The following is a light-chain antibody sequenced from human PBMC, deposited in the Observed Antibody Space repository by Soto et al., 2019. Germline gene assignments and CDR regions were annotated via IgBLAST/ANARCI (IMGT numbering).Light chain of an antibody. CDR1: SGRIASNY. CDR3: QSYDRGSLDV. CDR2: EDY. V-gene: IGLV6-57*04. Sequence: NFMLTQPHSVSESPGKTVTISCTRSSGRIASNYVQWYQQRPGSAPTTVIYEDYQRPSAVPDRFSGSIDSSSNSASLTISGLQTEDEADYYCQSYDRGSLDVFGTGTKLTVL. J-gene: IGLJ1*01.